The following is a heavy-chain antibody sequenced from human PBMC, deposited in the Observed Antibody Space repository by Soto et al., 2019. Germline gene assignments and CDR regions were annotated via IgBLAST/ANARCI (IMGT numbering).Heavy chain of an antibody. V-gene: IGHV3-49*03. CDR1: GFTFSDYT. CDR2: IRSKAYGGTT. Sequence: GGSLRLSCTASGFTFSDYTMSWFRQAPGKGLEWVGFIRSKAYGGTTGHAASVKGRFTISRDDSKSIAYLQMNSLKAEDTAVYHCTRDGRYSGYPPPAFWGQGTLVTVSS. CDR3: TRDGRYSGYPPPAF. D-gene: IGHD5-12*01. J-gene: IGHJ4*02.